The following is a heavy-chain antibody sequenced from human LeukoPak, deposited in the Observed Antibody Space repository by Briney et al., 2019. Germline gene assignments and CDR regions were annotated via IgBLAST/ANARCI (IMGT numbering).Heavy chain of an antibody. CDR1: GFTFSSYS. V-gene: IGHV3-21*04. CDR2: ISSSSSYI. J-gene: IGHJ5*02. Sequence: PGGSLRLSCAASGFTFSSYSMNWVRQAPGKGLEWVSSISSSSSYIYYADSVKGRFTISRDNAKNSLYLQMNSLRAEDTAVYYCAKEGFAPGLFDPWGQGTLVTVSS. CDR3: AKEGFAPGLFDP. D-gene: IGHD2-21*01.